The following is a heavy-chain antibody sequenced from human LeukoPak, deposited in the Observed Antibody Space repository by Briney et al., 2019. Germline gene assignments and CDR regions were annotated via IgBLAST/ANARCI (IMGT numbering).Heavy chain of an antibody. D-gene: IGHD4/OR15-4a*01. J-gene: IGHJ3*02. CDR3: ARDRDYADI. V-gene: IGHV4-59*01. CDR2: IYYSGST. CDR1: CGFISCYF. Sequence: PSETLSLTCTVSCGFISCYFGSWLRQPPGKGLEWMGNIYYSGSTNYNPSLKSRVTISVDTSKKQFSLKLSSVTAADTAVYYCARDRDYADIWGQGTMVTVSS.